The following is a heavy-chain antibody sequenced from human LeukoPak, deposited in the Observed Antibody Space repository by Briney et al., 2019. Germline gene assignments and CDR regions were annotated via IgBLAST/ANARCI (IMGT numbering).Heavy chain of an antibody. J-gene: IGHJ4*02. CDR2: VSAYNGNT. CDR3: ARDIYKYSSSSGLVY. CDR1: GYTFTSYG. V-gene: IGHV1-18*01. Sequence: GASVKVSCKASGYTFTSYGISWVRQAPGQGLEWMGWVSAYNGNTNYAQKLQGRVTMTTDTSTSTAYMELRSLRSDDTAVYYCARDIYKYSSSSGLVYWGQGTLVTVSS. D-gene: IGHD6-6*01.